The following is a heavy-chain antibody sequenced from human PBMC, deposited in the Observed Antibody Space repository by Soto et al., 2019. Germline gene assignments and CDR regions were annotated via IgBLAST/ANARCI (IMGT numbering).Heavy chain of an antibody. CDR2: FIPRFGTT. V-gene: IGHV1-69*01. CDR1: GDSFSKYT. CDR3: ARGRGLYNSGRSQLDS. J-gene: IGHJ4*02. D-gene: IGHD1-1*01. Sequence: QVQLVQSGAVVTKPGSSVRVSCKTSGDSFSKYTVNWVRQAPRQGLERMGGFIPRFGTTTFAPTLQGRVMITAGQSMNTVYMELSSLRSEETALCYCARGRGLYNSGRSQLDSWGQGTLVTVSS.